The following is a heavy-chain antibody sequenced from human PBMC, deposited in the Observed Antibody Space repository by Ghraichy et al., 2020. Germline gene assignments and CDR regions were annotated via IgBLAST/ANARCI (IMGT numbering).Heavy chain of an antibody. CDR2: ISSNGGST. D-gene: IGHD3-10*01. CDR3: VKGWGYGSGSYYYYYYGMDV. CDR1: GFTFSSYA. V-gene: IGHV3-64D*06. Sequence: GGSLRLSCSASGFTFSSYAMHWVRQAPGKGLEYVSAISSNGGSTYYADSVKGRFTISRDNSKNTLYLQMSSLRTEETAVYYCVKGWGYGSGSYYYYYYGMDVWGQGTTVTVSS. J-gene: IGHJ6*02.